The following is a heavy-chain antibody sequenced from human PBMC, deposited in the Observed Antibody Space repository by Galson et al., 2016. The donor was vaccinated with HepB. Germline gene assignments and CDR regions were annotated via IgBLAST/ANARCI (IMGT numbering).Heavy chain of an antibody. Sequence: SLRLSCAAPGFTFSTYAMTWVRQAPGKGLEWVATISGSGGSIYYADSVKGRFTISRDNSKNTLFLQMKRLRDEDTALYYCAKYRSATYYTDYFEYWGQGTLVTVSS. CDR1: GFTFSTYA. J-gene: IGHJ4*02. D-gene: IGHD1-26*01. CDR3: AKYRSATYYTDYFEY. V-gene: IGHV3-23*01. CDR2: ISGSGGSI.